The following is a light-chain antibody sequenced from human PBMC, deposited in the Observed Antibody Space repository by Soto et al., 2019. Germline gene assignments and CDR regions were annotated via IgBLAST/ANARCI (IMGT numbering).Light chain of an antibody. J-gene: IGKJ1*01. V-gene: IGKV3-20*01. Sequence: EIVLTQSPGTLSLSPGEIATLSCRASPSVSSSYLAWYQQKPGQAPRLLIYGASSRATGIPDRFSGSGSGTDFTLTISRLEPEDFAVYYCQQYGSSPWTFGQGTKVEIK. CDR1: PSVSSSY. CDR2: GAS. CDR3: QQYGSSPWT.